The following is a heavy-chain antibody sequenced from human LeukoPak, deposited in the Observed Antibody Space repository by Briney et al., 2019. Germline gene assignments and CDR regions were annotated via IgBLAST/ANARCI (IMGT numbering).Heavy chain of an antibody. CDR3: ARAVRGVSTPFDY. CDR2: IYSSGNT. Sequence: GSLRLSCAASGFTVSSNYMSWIRQPPGKGLEWIGYIYSSGNTNYNPSLKSRVTISVDTSKNQFSLKLSSVTAADTAVYYCARAVRGVSTPFDYWGQGTLVTVSS. V-gene: IGHV4-59*08. CDR1: GFTVSSNY. D-gene: IGHD3-10*01. J-gene: IGHJ4*02.